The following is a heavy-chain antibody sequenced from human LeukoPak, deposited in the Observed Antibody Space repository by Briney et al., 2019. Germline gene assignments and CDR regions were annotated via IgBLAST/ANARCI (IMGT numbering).Heavy chain of an antibody. CDR2: IIPILGIA. D-gene: IGHD5-12*01. J-gene: IGHJ5*02. V-gene: IGHV1-69*04. CDR3: AGYSGYDSRYP. Sequence: SVKVSCKASGGTFSSYAISWVRQAPGQGLEWMGRIIPILGIANYAQKFQGRVTITADKSTSTAYMELSSLRSEDTAVYYCAGYSGYDSRYPWGQGTLVTVSS. CDR1: GGTFSSYA.